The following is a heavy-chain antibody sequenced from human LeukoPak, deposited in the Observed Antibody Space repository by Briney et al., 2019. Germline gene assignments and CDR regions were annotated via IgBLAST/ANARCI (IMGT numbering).Heavy chain of an antibody. CDR3: AKIPSRNDYGDYG. D-gene: IGHD4-17*01. V-gene: IGHV3-66*01. J-gene: IGHJ4*02. CDR2: IYSGGST. Sequence: GGSLRLSCAASGFTVSSNYMSWVRQAPGKGLEWVSVIYSGGSTYYADSVKGRFTISRDNSKNTLYLQMNSLRAEDTAVYYCAKIPSRNDYGDYGWGQGTLVTVSS. CDR1: GFTVSSNY.